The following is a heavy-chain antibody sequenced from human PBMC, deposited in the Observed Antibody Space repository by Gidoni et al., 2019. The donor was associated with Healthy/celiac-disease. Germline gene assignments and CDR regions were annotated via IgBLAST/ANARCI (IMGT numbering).Heavy chain of an antibody. CDR1: GGSFSGYY. J-gene: IGHJ6*02. V-gene: IGHV4-34*01. D-gene: IGHD2-15*01. CDR2: INHSGST. CDR3: ARGRYCSGGSCDFPGYYYYYGMDV. Sequence: QVQLQQWGAGLLKPSETLSLTCAVYGGSFSGYYWSWIRQPPGKGLEWIGEINHSGSTNYNPSLKSRVTISVDTSKNQFSLKLSSVTAADTAVYYCARGRYCSGGSCDFPGYYYYYGMDVWGQGTTVTVSS.